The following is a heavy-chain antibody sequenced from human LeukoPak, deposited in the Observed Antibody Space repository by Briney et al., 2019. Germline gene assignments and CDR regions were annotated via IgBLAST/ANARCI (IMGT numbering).Heavy chain of an antibody. CDR1: GFTVSSNY. V-gene: IGHV3-20*04. CDR2: INWNGGST. CDR3: ARDLPQIEY. D-gene: IGHD3-22*01. J-gene: IGHJ4*02. Sequence: PGGSLRLSCAASGFTVSSNYMNWVRQAPGKGLEWVSGINWNGGSTGYADSVKGRFTISRDNAKNSLYLQMNSLRAEDTALYYCARDLPQIEYWGQGTLVTVSS.